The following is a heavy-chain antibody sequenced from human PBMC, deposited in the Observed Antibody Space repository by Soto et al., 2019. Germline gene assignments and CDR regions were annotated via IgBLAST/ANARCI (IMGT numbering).Heavy chain of an antibody. V-gene: IGHV3-23*01. CDR2: ISGGGGNT. CDR1: GFTFSSYA. CDR3: AKDRGAGGRFSGIAVAGIPS. J-gene: IGHJ5*02. Sequence: EVQLLESGGGLVQPGGSLRLSCAASGFTFSSYAMSWVRQTPGQGLEWVSGISGGGGNTYYADSVTGRFTISRDNSRNTLYLQMNSLRAADTAIYYCAKDRGAGGRFSGIAVAGIPSWGQGTLVTVSS. D-gene: IGHD6-19*01.